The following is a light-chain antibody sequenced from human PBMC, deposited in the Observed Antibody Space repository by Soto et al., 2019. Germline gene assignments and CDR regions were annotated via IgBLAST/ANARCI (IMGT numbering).Light chain of an antibody. CDR3: QQSSSTPPWT. J-gene: IGKJ1*01. CDR1: QSISSY. V-gene: IGKV1-39*01. Sequence: EMQMTQSPSSLSASVGDRVTITCRGSQSISSYLNWYQQKPGKAPTLLIYAASNLQSGVPSRFSGTVSGTDFTLTIRRLQPEDLATYFGQQSSSTPPWT. CDR2: AAS.